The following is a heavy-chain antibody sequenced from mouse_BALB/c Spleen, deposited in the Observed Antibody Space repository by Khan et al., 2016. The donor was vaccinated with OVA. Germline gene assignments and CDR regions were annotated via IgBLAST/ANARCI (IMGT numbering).Heavy chain of an antibody. CDR2: INPSSGYT. CDR1: GYTFTSYT. Sequence: QVQLKESGAELARPGASVKMSCKASGYTFTSYTIHWIKQRPGQGLEWIGYINPSSGYTNYNQKFKDKATLTADKSSTTAYMQLSSLTSDDSAVYYCARDGAYYRNDGWFAYWGQGTPVTVSA. D-gene: IGHD2-14*01. CDR3: ARDGAYYRNDGWFAY. J-gene: IGHJ3*01. V-gene: IGHV1-4*01.